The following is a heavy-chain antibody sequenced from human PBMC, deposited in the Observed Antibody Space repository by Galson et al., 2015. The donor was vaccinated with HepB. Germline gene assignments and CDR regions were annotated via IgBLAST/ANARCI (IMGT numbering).Heavy chain of an antibody. V-gene: IGHV1-18*01. D-gene: IGHD1-14*01. CDR3: ARDLPNAPEPPFDY. J-gene: IGHJ4*02. Sequence: SVKVSCKASGYTFTSYGISWVRQAPGQGLEWMGWISAYNGNTNYAQKLQGRVTMTTDTSTSTAYMELRSLRSDDTAVYYCARDLPNAPEPPFDYWGQGTLVTVSS. CDR1: GYTFTSYG. CDR2: ISAYNGNT.